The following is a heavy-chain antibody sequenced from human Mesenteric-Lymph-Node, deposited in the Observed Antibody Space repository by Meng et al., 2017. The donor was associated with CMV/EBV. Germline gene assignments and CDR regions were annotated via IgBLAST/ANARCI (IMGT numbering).Heavy chain of an antibody. J-gene: IGHJ4*02. CDR2: VSPYNGDI. D-gene: IGHD1-14*01. CDR1: GYTFTTYG. CDR3: ARSTRVEPEAY. V-gene: IGHV1-18*01. Sequence: ASVKVSCKASGYTFTTYGITWVRQAPGQGLEWMGWVSPYNGDIDYARKFQDRVTVTTDTSTRTAYMELRSLKSDDTAVYFCARSTRVEPEAYWGQGTLVTVSS.